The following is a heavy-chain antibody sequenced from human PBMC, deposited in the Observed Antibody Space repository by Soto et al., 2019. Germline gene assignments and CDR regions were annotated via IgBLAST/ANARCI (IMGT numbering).Heavy chain of an antibody. CDR3: ARDPGAYSSSARYYGMDV. J-gene: IGHJ6*04. CDR1: GFTFSSYA. V-gene: IGHV3-30-3*01. CDR2: ISYDGSNK. Sequence: GGSLRLSCAASGFTFSSYAMHWVRQAPGEGLEWVAVISYDGSNKYYADSVKGRFTISRDNSKNTLYLQMNSLRAEDTAVYYCARDPGAYSSSARYYGMDVWGKGTTVTVAS. D-gene: IGHD6-13*01.